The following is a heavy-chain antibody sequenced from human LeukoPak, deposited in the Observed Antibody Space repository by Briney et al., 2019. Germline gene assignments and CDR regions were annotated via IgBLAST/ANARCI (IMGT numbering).Heavy chain of an antibody. V-gene: IGHV4-34*01. D-gene: IGHD3-16*01. CDR3: ARGRLGADY. CDR1: GGSFSGYY. CDR2: INHSGST. J-gene: IGHJ4*02. Sequence: SETLSLTCAVYGGSFSGYYWSWIRQPPGQGLEWIGEINHSGSTNYNPSLKSRITISVDTSKNQFSLKLSSVTAADTAVYYCARGRLGADYWGQGTLVIVSS.